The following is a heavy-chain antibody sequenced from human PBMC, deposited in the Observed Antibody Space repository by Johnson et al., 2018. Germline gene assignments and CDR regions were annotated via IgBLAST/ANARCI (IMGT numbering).Heavy chain of an antibody. Sequence: QVQLVESGGGVVQPGRSLRPSCAASGFTFSSSGMHWVRQAPGKGLEWVAVISYDGSNKYYADSGKGRFTISRDNSKNTLTLQMNSLRAEDTAVYYCARWGTYSGSLGNIFWGQGTMVTVSS. CDR3: ARWGTYSGSLGNIF. CDR1: GFTFSSSG. CDR2: ISYDGSNK. D-gene: IGHD1-26*01. J-gene: IGHJ3*01. V-gene: IGHV3-33*05.